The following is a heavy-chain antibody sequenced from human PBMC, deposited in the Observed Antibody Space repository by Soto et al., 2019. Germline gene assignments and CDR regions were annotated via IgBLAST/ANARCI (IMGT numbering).Heavy chain of an antibody. J-gene: IGHJ3*02. CDR2: ISGSGGST. V-gene: IGHV3-23*01. Sequence: GSLRLSCAASGFTFSSYAMSCVRQAPGKGLEWVSAISGSGGSTYYADSVKGRFTISRDNSKNTLYLQMNSLGAEDTAVYCSAEGEPYGGGCYSGHYGLDIWGQGTMVTVSS. CDR1: GFTFSSYA. D-gene: IGHD2-15*01. CDR3: AEGEPYGGGCYSGHYGLDI.